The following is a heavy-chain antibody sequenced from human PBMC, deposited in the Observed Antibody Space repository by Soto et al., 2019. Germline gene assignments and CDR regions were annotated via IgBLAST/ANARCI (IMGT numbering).Heavy chain of an antibody. CDR2: IYYSGST. CDR3: AKGMYYDILSGYYFDY. Sequence: PSETLSLTCTVSGGSISSYYWSWIRQPPGKGLEWIGYIYYSGSTNYNPSLKSRVTISVDTSKNQFSLKLSSVTAADTAVYYCAKGMYYDILSGYYFDYWGQGTLVTSPQ. CDR1: GGSISSYY. V-gene: IGHV4-59*01. J-gene: IGHJ4*02. D-gene: IGHD3-9*01.